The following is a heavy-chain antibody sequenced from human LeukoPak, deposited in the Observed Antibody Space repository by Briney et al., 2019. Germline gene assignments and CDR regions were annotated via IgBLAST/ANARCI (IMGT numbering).Heavy chain of an antibody. CDR2: IIGSGAST. V-gene: IGHV3-23*01. Sequence: PGGSLRLSCAASGFTFSDYAMAWVRQAPGKGLQWVSGIIGSGASTYYTDSVEGRFTISRDNSKNTLYLQMNSLRAEDTAVYYCAKGAYYYDFWSGYYTGWYFDLWGRGTLVTVSS. CDR3: AKGAYYYDFWSGYYTGWYFDL. J-gene: IGHJ2*01. D-gene: IGHD3-3*01. CDR1: GFTFSDYA.